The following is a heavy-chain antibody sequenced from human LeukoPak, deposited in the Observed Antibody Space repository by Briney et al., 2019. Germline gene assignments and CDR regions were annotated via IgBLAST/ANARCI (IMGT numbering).Heavy chain of an antibody. CDR2: IYYSGST. Sequence: SETLSLTCTVSGGSISSYYWSWIRQPPGKGLEWIGYIYYSGSTNYTPSLKSRVTISVDTSKNQFSLKLSSVTAADTAVYYCATLTRPWGWFDPWGQGTLVTVSS. V-gene: IGHV4-59*08. CDR1: GGSISSYY. D-gene: IGHD3-16*01. J-gene: IGHJ5*02. CDR3: ATLTRPWGWFDP.